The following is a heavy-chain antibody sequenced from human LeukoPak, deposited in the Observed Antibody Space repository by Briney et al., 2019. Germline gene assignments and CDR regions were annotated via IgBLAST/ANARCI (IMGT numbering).Heavy chain of an antibody. CDR1: GYTFTGYY. CDR2: INPNSGGT. V-gene: IGHV1-2*02. D-gene: IGHD3-22*01. Sequence: ASVKVSCKASGYTFTGYYMHWVRQAPGQGLEWMGWINPNSGGTNYAQKFQGRVTMTRDTSISTAYMELSRLRSDDTAVYYCARSPFYDSSGYYEEVGVYFDYWGQGTLVTVSS. CDR3: ARSPFYDSSGYYEEVGVYFDY. J-gene: IGHJ4*02.